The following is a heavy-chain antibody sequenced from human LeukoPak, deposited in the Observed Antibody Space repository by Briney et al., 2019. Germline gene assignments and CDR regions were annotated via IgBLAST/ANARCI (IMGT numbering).Heavy chain of an antibody. D-gene: IGHD2-2*01. Sequence: SETLSLTCIVSGDSVSGYYWNWIRQPPGKGLEWIGYTYHSGNTLYNPSLKSRVTMSVDTSKNQFSLKLSSVTAADTAVYYCARNIVVVPAATLTGDWFDPWGQGTLVTVSS. J-gene: IGHJ5*02. CDR1: GDSVSGYY. V-gene: IGHV4-59*02. CDR3: ARNIVVVPAATLTGDWFDP. CDR2: TYHSGNT.